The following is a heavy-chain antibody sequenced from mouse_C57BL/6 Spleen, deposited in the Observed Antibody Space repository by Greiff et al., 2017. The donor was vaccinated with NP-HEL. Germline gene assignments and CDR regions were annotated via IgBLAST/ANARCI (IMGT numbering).Heavy chain of an antibody. CDR1: GYAFSSSW. V-gene: IGHV1-82*01. J-gene: IGHJ1*03. CDR2: IYPGDGDT. D-gene: IGHD1-1*01. Sequence: VKLMESGPELVKPGASVKISCKASGYAFSSSWMNWVKQRPGKGLEWIGRIYPGDGDTNYNGKFKGKATLTADKSSSTAYMQLSSLTSEDSAVYFCARGYYYGSSYGWYFDVWGTGTTVTVSS. CDR3: ARGYYYGSSYGWYFDV.